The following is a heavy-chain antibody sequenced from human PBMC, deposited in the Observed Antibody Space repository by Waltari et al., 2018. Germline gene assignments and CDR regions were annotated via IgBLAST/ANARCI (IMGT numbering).Heavy chain of an antibody. D-gene: IGHD1-20*01. CDR1: GDTLTELS. V-gene: IGHV1-24*01. CDR2: IKPENSET. CDR3: ATDIPPDESHIAVLGITKYDAMDV. J-gene: IGHJ6*02. Sequence: QVQLVQSGPEVRKPGASVKVSCKVSGDTLTELSIHWVRLAPGKGLEWMGGIKPENSETIYGQKFQGKVTITENTSTDIAYMELSRLRSEDTAVYYCATDIPPDESHIAVLGITKYDAMDVWGQGTTVTVSS.